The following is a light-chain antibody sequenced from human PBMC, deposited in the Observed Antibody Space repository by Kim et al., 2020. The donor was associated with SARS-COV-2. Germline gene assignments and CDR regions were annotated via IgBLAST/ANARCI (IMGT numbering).Light chain of an antibody. CDR3: CSYAGSYTYV. J-gene: IGLJ1*01. CDR2: DVT. Sequence: GQSVTISCTGTSSDVGGYKYVSWFQQHPGKAPKRIIYDVTQRPSGVPDRFSGSKSGDTASLSISGLQAEDEADYYCCSYAGSYTYVFGPGTKVTVL. CDR1: SSDVGGYKY. V-gene: IGLV2-11*03.